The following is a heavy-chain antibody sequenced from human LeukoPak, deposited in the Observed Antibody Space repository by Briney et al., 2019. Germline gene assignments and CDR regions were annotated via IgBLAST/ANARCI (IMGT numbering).Heavy chain of an antibody. V-gene: IGHV3-7*05. CDR1: GFTFRSYW. D-gene: IGHD1-26*01. CDR2: IKQDGSEK. Sequence: GGSLRLSCAASGFTFRSYWMKWVRQAPGKGLEWVASIKQDGSEKYYVDSVKGRFTISRDNARNSLFLQMNSLRAEDTAVYYCPGPSGQWGQGTLVTVSS. J-gene: IGHJ4*02. CDR3: PGPSGQ.